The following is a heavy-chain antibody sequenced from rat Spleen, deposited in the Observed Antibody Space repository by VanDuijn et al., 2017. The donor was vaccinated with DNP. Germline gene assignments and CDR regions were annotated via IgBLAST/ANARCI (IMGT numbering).Heavy chain of an antibody. Sequence: EVQLVESGGGLVQPGRSMKLSCAASGFTFSSFPMAWVRQAPGRGLEWVASINTDGGSTYYPDSVKGRFTISRDNAENTVYLQMNSLRSEDTATYYCARGVYYGLGWYFDFWGPGTMVTVSS. CDR3: ARGVYYGLGWYFDF. CDR2: INTDGGST. V-gene: IGHV5-46*01. J-gene: IGHJ1*01. CDR1: GFTFSSFP. D-gene: IGHD1-6*01.